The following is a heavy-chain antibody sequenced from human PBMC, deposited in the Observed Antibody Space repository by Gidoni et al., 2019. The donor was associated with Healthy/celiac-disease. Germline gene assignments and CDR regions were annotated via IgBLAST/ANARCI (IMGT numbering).Heavy chain of an antibody. CDR2: IIPIFGTA. CDR1: GGTFSSYH. Sequence: QEQLVQSGAEVKKPGSSVKVSCKASGGTFSSYHTSWVRQAPGQGLEWMGGIIPIFGTANYAQKFQGRVMITADKSTSTAYMELSSLRSEDTAVYYCARTYYYDSSGLRTYFFDYWGQGTLVTVSS. CDR3: ARTYYYDSSGLRTYFFDY. V-gene: IGHV1-69*06. J-gene: IGHJ4*02. D-gene: IGHD3-22*01.